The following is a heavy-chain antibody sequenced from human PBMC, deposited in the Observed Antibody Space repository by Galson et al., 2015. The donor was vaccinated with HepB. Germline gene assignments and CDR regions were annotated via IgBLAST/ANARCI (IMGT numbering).Heavy chain of an antibody. V-gene: IGHV1-69*13. Sequence: SVKVSCKASGGTFGTYAISWVRQAPGQGLECMGGIIPIFGTANYAEKFQGRVTITADESSSTVYMELSSLRFDDTAVYYCAREKRGYYDSSGVSPFHHWGQGTLVTVSS. D-gene: IGHD3-22*01. CDR2: IIPIFGTA. CDR1: GGTFGTYA. CDR3: AREKRGYYDSSGVSPFHH. J-gene: IGHJ1*01.